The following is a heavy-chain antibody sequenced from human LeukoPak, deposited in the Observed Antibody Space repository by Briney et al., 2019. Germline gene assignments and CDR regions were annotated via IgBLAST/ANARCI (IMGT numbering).Heavy chain of an antibody. CDR3: ARDSYGTDV. Sequence: PGRSLRLSCAASGFTFSDYAMHWVRQAPGKGLEWVAVISYDGSSKCNADSVKGRFTISRDNSKNTLYLQMDSLRAEDTAVYYCARDSYGTDVWGQGTPATVSS. CDR2: ISYDGSSK. J-gene: IGHJ6*02. CDR1: GFTFSDYA. V-gene: IGHV3-30-3*01. D-gene: IGHD3-10*01.